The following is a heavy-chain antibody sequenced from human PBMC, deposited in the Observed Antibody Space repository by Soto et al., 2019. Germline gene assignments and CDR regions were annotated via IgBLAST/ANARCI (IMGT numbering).Heavy chain of an antibody. V-gene: IGHV3-23*01. J-gene: IGHJ4*02. CDR1: GFTFSSYA. D-gene: IGHD3-9*01. CDR2: ISGSGGST. CDR3: AKVLLTYDILSGYYGPFGY. Sequence: EVQLLESGGGLVQPGGSLRLSCAASGFTFSSYAMSWVRQAPGKGLEWVSAISGSGGSTYYADSVKGRFTISRDNSKNTLYLQMNRLGAEDTAVYYCAKVLLTYDILSGYYGPFGYLGQGTLGTGFS.